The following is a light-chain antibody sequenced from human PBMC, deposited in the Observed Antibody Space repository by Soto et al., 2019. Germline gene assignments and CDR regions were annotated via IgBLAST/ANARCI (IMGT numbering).Light chain of an antibody. J-gene: IGKJ3*01. V-gene: IGKV1-12*01. CDR1: QGVSTW. CDR3: QQGHSSPGT. CDR2: AAS. Sequence: DSQMTQSPSSVSASVGDRVTITCRASQGVSTWVAWYRQKAGKAPELLIFAASVLQSAVPSRFSASGSGPDFSLSISGLPPEDFATYYCQQGHSSPGTFGPGTKVDIQ.